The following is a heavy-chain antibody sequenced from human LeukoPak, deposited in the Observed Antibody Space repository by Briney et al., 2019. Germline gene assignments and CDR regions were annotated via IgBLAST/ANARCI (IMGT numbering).Heavy chain of an antibody. CDR2: IIPIFGTA. CDR1: GGTFSSCA. J-gene: IGHJ6*02. D-gene: IGHD6-6*01. CDR3: ASRRGPRPYYYYYYGMDV. Sequence: SVKVSCKASGGTFSSCAISWVRQAPGQGLEWMGGIIPIFGTANYAQKFQGRVTITADESTSTAYMELSSLRSEDTAVYYCASRRGPRPYYYYYYGMDVWGQGTTVTVSS. V-gene: IGHV1-69*01.